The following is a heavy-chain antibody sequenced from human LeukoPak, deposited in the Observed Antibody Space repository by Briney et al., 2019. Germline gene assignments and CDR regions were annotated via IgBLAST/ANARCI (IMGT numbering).Heavy chain of an antibody. CDR1: GGSISSSSYY. D-gene: IGHD2-15*01. V-gene: IGHV4-39*01. Sequence: SETLPLTCTVSGGSISSSSYYWGWIRQPPGKGLEWIGSIYYSGSTYYNPSLKSRVTISVDTSKNQFSLKLSSVTAADTAVYYCARVWWYFDYWGQGTLVTVSS. CDR2: IYYSGST. CDR3: ARVWWYFDY. J-gene: IGHJ4*02.